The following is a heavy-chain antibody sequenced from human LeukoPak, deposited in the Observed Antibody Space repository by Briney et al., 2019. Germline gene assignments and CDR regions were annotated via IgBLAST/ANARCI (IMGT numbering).Heavy chain of an antibody. CDR3: ARDSRVRGGARGYYFDY. V-gene: IGHV3-21*01. CDR2: ISSSSSYI. J-gene: IGHJ4*02. D-gene: IGHD3-10*01. CDR1: GFTFSSYS. Sequence: PGGSLRLSCAASGFTFSSYSINWVRQAPGKGLEWVSSISSSSSYIYYADSVKGRFTISRDNAKNSLYLQMNSLRAEDTAVYYCARDSRVRGGARGYYFDYWGQGTLVTVSS.